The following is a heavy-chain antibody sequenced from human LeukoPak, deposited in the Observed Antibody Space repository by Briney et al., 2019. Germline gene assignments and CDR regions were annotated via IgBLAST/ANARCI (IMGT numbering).Heavy chain of an antibody. CDR1: GFTFSSYW. D-gene: IGHD5-18*01. J-gene: IGHJ6*03. CDR3: ANEGGYSYGLYAYYYMDV. V-gene: IGHV3-7*01. CDR2: IKQDGSEK. Sequence: PGGSLRLSCAASGFTFSSYWMSWVRQAPGKGLEWVANIKQDGSEKYYVDSVKGRFTISRDNAKNSLYLQMNSLRAEDTAVYYCANEGGYSYGLYAYYYMDVWGKGTTVTISS.